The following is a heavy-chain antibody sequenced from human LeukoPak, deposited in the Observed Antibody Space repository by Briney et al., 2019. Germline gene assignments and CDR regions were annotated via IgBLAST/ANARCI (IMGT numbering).Heavy chain of an antibody. V-gene: IGHV3-48*03. Sequence: QPGGSLRLSCAASGFTFSSYEMNWVRQAPGKGLEWVSYISSSGSTIYYADSVKGRFTISRDNAKNTLYLQMNSLRAEDTAVYYCARDAYYYGSGSYVDYWGQGTLVTVSS. J-gene: IGHJ4*02. CDR2: ISSSGSTI. CDR3: ARDAYYYGSGSYVDY. D-gene: IGHD3-10*01. CDR1: GFTFSSYE.